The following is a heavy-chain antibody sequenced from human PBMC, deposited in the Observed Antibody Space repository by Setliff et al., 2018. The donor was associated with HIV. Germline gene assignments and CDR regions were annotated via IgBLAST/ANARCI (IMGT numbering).Heavy chain of an antibody. CDR3: ARGGFKWSGSYADY. D-gene: IGHD1-26*01. CDR2: IKHSGST. Sequence: SCAVHGGSFSDYYWTWIRQPPGKGLEWIGEIKHSGSTNYNPSLKSRVTISVDTAKNQFSLNLTSVTAADTAVYYCARGGFKWSGSYADYWGQGTLVTVSS. J-gene: IGHJ4*02. V-gene: IGHV4-34*01. CDR1: GGSFSDYY.